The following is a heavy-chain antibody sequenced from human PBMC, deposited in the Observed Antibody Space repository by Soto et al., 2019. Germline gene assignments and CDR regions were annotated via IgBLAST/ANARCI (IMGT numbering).Heavy chain of an antibody. D-gene: IGHD5-12*01. Sequence: QLQLQESGSGLVKPSQTLSLTCAVSGGSISSGGYSWSWIRQPPGKGLEWIGYIYHSGSTYYNPSLKSLVTISVDRTKTQFALKLRSVTAADTAVYYCARRRGFPYYYGMDVWGQGTTVTVSS. CDR2: IYHSGST. V-gene: IGHV4-30-2*01. J-gene: IGHJ6*02. CDR1: GGSISSGGYS. CDR3: ARRRGFPYYYGMDV.